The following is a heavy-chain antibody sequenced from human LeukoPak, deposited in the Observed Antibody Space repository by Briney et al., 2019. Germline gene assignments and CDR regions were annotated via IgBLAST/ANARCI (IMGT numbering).Heavy chain of an antibody. Sequence: PGGSLRLSSAASGFTFSSYEMNWVRQAPGKGLEWVSYISSSGSTIYYADSVKGRFTISRDNAKNSLYLQMNSLRAEDTAVYYCARAYDYAPYYYGMDVWGKGTTVTVSS. V-gene: IGHV3-48*03. CDR3: ARAYDYAPYYYGMDV. CDR1: GFTFSSYE. CDR2: ISSSGSTI. J-gene: IGHJ6*04. D-gene: IGHD5-12*01.